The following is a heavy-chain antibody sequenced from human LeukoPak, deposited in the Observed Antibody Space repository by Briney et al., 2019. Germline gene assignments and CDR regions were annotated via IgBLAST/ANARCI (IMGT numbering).Heavy chain of an antibody. CDR1: GGSISSSSYY. Sequence: SETLSLTCTVSGGSISSSSYYWGWIRQPPGKGLEWIGSIYYTGSTYYNPSLKSRVTISVDTSKNQFSLKLSSVTAADTAVYYCARHVYDFWSGYSADYYMDVWGKGTTVTVSS. J-gene: IGHJ6*03. CDR2: IYYTGST. CDR3: ARHVYDFWSGYSADYYMDV. V-gene: IGHV4-39*01. D-gene: IGHD3-3*01.